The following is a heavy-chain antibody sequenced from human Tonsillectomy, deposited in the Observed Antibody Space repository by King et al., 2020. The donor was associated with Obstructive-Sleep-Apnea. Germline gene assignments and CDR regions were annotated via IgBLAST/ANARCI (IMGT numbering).Heavy chain of an antibody. CDR2: ISSSSRYI. J-gene: IGHJ4*02. Sequence: VQLVESGGGLVKPGGSLRLSCAASGFTFSSYSMNWVRQAPGKGLEWVSSISSSSRYIYYADSVKGRFTIARDNAKNSLYLQMNSLRAEDTAVYYCARDSSYTATFDYWGQGTLVTVSS. D-gene: IGHD5-18*01. CDR1: GFTFSSYS. CDR3: ARDSSYTATFDY. V-gene: IGHV3-21*01.